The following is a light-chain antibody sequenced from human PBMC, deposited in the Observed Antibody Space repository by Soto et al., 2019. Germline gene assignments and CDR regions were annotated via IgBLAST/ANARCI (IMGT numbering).Light chain of an antibody. V-gene: IGKV3-20*01. J-gene: IGKJ1*01. Sequence: EIVLTQSPATLSLSPGERATLSCRASQSVPSRDVAWYQQKPGQAPRLLIYGASSRANGVPDRFSGSGSWTDFTLTINRLEPEDFAVFYCQQYGSSRTFGQGTKV. CDR1: QSVPSRD. CDR2: GAS. CDR3: QQYGSSRT.